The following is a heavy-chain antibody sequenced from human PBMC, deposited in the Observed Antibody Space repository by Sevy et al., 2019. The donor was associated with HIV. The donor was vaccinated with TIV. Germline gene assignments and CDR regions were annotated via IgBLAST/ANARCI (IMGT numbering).Heavy chain of an antibody. CDR1: GFTFTSSA. Sequence: ASVQVSCKASGFTFTSSAVQWVRQARGQRLEWIGWIVVGSGNTNYAQKFQERVTITRDMSTSTAYMELSSLRSEDTAVYYCAALDCSSTRCYFDPWGQGTLVTVSS. V-gene: IGHV1-58*01. CDR3: AALDCSSTRCYFDP. D-gene: IGHD2-2*01. J-gene: IGHJ5*02. CDR2: IVVGSGNT.